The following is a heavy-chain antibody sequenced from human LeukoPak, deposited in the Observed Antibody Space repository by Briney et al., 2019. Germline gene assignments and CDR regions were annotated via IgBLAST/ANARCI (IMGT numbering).Heavy chain of an antibody. CDR2: IRSDGSSK. D-gene: IGHD3-9*01. J-gene: IGHJ4*02. CDR1: GFTFSSFG. CDR3: ARGVEDDILTGSPDY. V-gene: IGHV3-33*01. Sequence: GRSLRLSCAASGFTFSSFGLHWVRQASGTGLEWVALIRSDGSSKNYADSVKGRFTISRDTSKNTVHLQMNNLRAEDTAVYYCARGVEDDILTGSPDYWGQGTLVTVSS.